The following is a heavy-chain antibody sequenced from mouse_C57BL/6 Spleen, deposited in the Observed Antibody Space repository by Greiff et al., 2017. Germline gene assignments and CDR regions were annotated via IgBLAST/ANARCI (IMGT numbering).Heavy chain of an antibody. J-gene: IGHJ3*01. Sequence: VKLQESGAELVRPGTSVKVSCKASGYAFTNYLIEWVKQRPGQGLEWIGVINPGSGGTNYNEKFKGKATLTADKSSSTAYMQLSSLTSEDSAVYFCARDDYEGFAYWGQGTLVTVSA. V-gene: IGHV1-54*01. CDR2: INPGSGGT. CDR3: ARDDYEGFAY. CDR1: GYAFTNYL. D-gene: IGHD2-4*01.